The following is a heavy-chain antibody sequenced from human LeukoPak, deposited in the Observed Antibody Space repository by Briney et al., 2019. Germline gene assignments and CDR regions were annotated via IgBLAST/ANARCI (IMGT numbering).Heavy chain of an antibody. Sequence: GGSLRLSCAASGFTFSGYSMNWVRQAPGKGLEWVSSISSSSTYIYYADSVKGRFTISRDNAKNSLYLQMNSLRAADTAVYYCARDPWGSSSYWGQGILVTVSS. V-gene: IGHV3-21*01. D-gene: IGHD6-6*01. J-gene: IGHJ4*02. CDR3: ARDPWGSSSY. CDR1: GFTFSGYS. CDR2: ISSSSTYI.